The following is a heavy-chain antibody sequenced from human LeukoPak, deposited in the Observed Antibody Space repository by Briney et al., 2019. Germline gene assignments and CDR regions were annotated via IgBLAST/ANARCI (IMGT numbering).Heavy chain of an antibody. J-gene: IGHJ4*02. CDR3: ARSAYGGYQIDY. D-gene: IGHD4-17*01. CDR1: GLTFSSYA. Sequence: GGSLRLSCAVSGLTFSSYAMDWVRQAPGKGLEWVAVITYDAKHEFYVDSVKSRFSVSRDNARNTLYLQMNSLTAEDTAVYYCARSAYGGYQIDYWGQGTLVTVSS. V-gene: IGHV3-30*14. CDR2: ITYDAKHE.